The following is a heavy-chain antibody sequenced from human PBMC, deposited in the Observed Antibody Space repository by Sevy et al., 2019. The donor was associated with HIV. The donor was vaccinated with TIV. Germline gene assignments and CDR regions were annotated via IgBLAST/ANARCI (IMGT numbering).Heavy chain of an antibody. J-gene: IGHJ5*02. D-gene: IGHD2-2*01. CDR1: GFTFSSYS. CDR2: ISSSSSYI. Sequence: GGSLRLSCAASGFTFSSYSMNWVRQAPGKGLEWVSSISSSSSYIYYAESVKGRFTISRDNAKNSLYLQMNSLRAEDTAVYYCARSGGYCSSTSCYGWYNWFDPWGQGTLVTVSS. CDR3: ARSGGYCSSTSCYGWYNWFDP. V-gene: IGHV3-21*01.